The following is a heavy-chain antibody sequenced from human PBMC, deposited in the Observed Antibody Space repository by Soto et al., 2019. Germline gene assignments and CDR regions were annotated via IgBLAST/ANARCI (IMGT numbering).Heavy chain of an antibody. CDR2: ITSKSTTI. Sequence: GESLKISCAASGFTFTSYSMNWVRQAPGQGLEWVSYITSKSTTINYADSVKGRFTVSRDNAKNSLYLQLNSLRDEDTAVYYCAREMGACSDSSCYPGPYDSWGQGTLVTVS. CDR1: GFTFTSYS. J-gene: IGHJ5*02. V-gene: IGHV3-48*02. D-gene: IGHD3-16*01. CDR3: AREMGACSDSSCYPGPYDS.